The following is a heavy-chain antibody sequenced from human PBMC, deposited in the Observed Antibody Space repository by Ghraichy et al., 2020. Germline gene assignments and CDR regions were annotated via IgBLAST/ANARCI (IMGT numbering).Heavy chain of an antibody. CDR1: NDSISSNSFS. V-gene: IGHV4-39*01. J-gene: IGHJ4*02. CDR3: TSGGYKIDYFDF. CDR2: IYYSGST. Sequence: SETLSLTCTVSNDSISSNSFSWGWIRQPPGKGLEWIGNIYYSGSTYYNPSLESRVTKSIDTSKNQFSVQLRSVTAADTAVYYCTSGGYKIDYFDFWGRGTLVTVSS. D-gene: IGHD2-8*02.